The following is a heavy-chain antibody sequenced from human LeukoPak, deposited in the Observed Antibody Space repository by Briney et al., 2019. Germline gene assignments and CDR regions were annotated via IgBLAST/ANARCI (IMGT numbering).Heavy chain of an antibody. Sequence: GGSLRLSCAASGFTFSTYAMHWVRQAPGKGLEYVSSITSNGDDTFYANSVKGRFTISRDNSKNTLYLQMGSLRAEDMAVYYCARDRSGSGDYWGQGTLVTVSS. CDR1: GFTFSTYA. D-gene: IGHD2-15*01. CDR3: ARDRSGSGDY. V-gene: IGHV3-64*01. J-gene: IGHJ4*02. CDR2: ITSNGDDT.